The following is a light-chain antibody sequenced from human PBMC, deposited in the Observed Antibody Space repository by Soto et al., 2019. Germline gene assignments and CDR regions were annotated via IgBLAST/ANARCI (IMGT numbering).Light chain of an antibody. CDR1: QSVSSN. CDR3: QQYNNWPPIT. Sequence: EIVMTQSPATLSVSPGEMATLSCRASQSVSSNLAWYQQKPGQAPRLLIYGASTRATGIPARFSGSGAGTEFTLTISSLQSEDFAVYYCQQYNNWPPITLGQGTRLEIK. V-gene: IGKV3-15*01. J-gene: IGKJ5*01. CDR2: GAS.